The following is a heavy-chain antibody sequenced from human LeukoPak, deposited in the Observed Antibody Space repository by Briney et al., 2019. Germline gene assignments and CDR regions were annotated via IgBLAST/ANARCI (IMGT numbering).Heavy chain of an antibody. V-gene: IGHV1-69*01. CDR2: IIPIFGTA. D-gene: IGHD6-13*01. CDR1: GGTFSSYA. J-gene: IGHJ4*02. CDR3: ARDAGSGGTIDY. Sequence: TVKVSCKASGGTFSSYAISWVRHAPGQGLEWMGGIIPIFGTANYAQKFQGRVTITADESTSTAYMELSSLRSEDTAVYYCARDAGSGGTIDYWGQGTLVTVSS.